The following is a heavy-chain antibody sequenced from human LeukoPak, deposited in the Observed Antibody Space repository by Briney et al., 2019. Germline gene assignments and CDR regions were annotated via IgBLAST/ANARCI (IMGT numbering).Heavy chain of an antibody. J-gene: IGHJ4*02. CDR2: IKDDGSET. CDR1: GFTFSSRW. V-gene: IGHV3-7*01. D-gene: IGHD3-10*02. Sequence: GGSLCLSCAASGFTFSSRWMTWVRQAPGEGLGWVANIKDDGSETYYVDSVRGRFTISRDNAKNSLYLQMNSLRAEDTAVYYCARDLKGDYVYFDYWGQGTLVTVSS. CDR3: ARDLKGDYVYFDY.